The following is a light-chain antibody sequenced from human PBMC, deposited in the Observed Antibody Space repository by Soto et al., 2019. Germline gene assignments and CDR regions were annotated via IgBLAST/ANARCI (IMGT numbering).Light chain of an antibody. CDR2: DAS. CDR3: QQRSNWPPIT. V-gene: IGKV3-11*01. Sequence: ATLSCRASQSVSSYLAWYQQKPGQAPRLLIYDASNRANGIPARFSGSGSGTDFTLTISSLEPEDFAVYDCQQRSNWPPITFGQGTRLEIK. CDR1: QSVSSY. J-gene: IGKJ5*01.